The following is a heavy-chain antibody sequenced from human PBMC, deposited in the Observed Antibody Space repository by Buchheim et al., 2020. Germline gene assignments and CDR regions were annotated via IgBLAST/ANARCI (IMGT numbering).Heavy chain of an antibody. CDR1: GDSISSSIW. CDR2: IYHSGST. J-gene: IGHJ4*02. V-gene: IGHV4-4*02. D-gene: IGHD6-6*01. Sequence: QVQLQESGPGLVKPSGTLSLTCVVSGDSISSSIWWNWVRQPPGKGLEWIGGIYHSGSTNYNPSLKRRVTISLDKSRNQFSLNLNSVTAADTAVYYCARGSKHSSSVVFDYWGPGTL. CDR3: ARGSKHSSSVVFDY.